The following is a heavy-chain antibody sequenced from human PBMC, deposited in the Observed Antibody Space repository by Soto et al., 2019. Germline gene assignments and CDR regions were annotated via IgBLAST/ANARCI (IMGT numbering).Heavy chain of an antibody. V-gene: IGHV1-2*04. Sequence: QVQLVQSGAEVKKPGASVKVSCKASGYTFTGYDMPWVRQAPGQGLEWMGWISANNGGTNYAQKFQGWVTMTMDTSNSTAHIELSRLRADDTAVYYCARGVVECSGTSFYVGRNVVTSNWFDPLGQGTRVTLSS. J-gene: IGHJ5*02. CDR1: GYTFTGYD. CDR2: ISANNGGT. CDR3: ARGVVECSGTSFYVGRNVVTSNWFDP. D-gene: IGHD2-2*01.